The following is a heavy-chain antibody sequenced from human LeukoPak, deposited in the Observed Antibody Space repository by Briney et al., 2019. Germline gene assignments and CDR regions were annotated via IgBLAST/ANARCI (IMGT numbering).Heavy chain of an antibody. CDR3: ARGDFYAGGGRNWFDP. Sequence: SDTLSLTCTLSGGSISSGSYYWRWVRQPPGKGLEWIGYIYYSGSTYYNPSLKSRLTISVDTSKNQCSLWLTSVTAADTAVFYCARGDFYAGGGRNWFDPWSQGTLVTVSS. D-gene: IGHD3-16*01. CDR1: GGSISSGSYY. CDR2: IYYSGST. V-gene: IGHV4-30-4*02. J-gene: IGHJ5*02.